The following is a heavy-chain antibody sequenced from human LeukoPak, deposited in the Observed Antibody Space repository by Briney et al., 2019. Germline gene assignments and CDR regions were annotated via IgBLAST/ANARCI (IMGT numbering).Heavy chain of an antibody. V-gene: IGHV6-1*01. CDR2: TYYRSKWYN. J-gene: IGHJ4*02. D-gene: IGHD6-13*01. CDR3: ARASVTAAGITTFDY. CDR1: GDSVSNNSAA. Sequence: SQTLSLTCAISGDSVSNNSAAWNWIRQSPSRGLEWLGRTYYRSKWYNDYAVSVKSRITIDPDTSKNQFSLQLNSVTPEDTAVYYCARASVTAAGITTFDYWGKGTLVTVSS.